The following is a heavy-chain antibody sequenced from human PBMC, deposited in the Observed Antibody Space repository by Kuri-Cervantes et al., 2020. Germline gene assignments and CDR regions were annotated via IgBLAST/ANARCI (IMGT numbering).Heavy chain of an antibody. CDR3: AKGGNFDY. CDR2: ISGSGGST. J-gene: IGHJ4*02. D-gene: IGHD2-15*01. V-gene: IGHV3-23*01. Sequence: GGSLRLSCAASGFSFSTHGMHWVRQAPGKGLEWVSAISGSGGSTYYADSVKGRFTISRDNSKNTLYLQMNSLRAEDTAVYYCAKGGNFDYWGQGTLVTVSS. CDR1: GFSFSTHG.